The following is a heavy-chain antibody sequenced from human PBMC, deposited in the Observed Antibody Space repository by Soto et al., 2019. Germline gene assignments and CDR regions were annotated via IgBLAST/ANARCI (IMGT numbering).Heavy chain of an antibody. CDR2: INHSGST. D-gene: IGHD3-3*01. CDR3: ARGIFYRSGYYIYYYMDV. CDR1: GGSFSGYY. V-gene: IGHV4-34*01. J-gene: IGHJ6*03. Sequence: SETLSLTCAVYGGSFSGYYWSWIRQPPGKGLEWIGEINHSGSTNYNPSLKSRVTISVDTSKNQFSLKLSSVTAADTAVYYCARGIFYRSGYYIYYYMDVWGKGTTVTVSS.